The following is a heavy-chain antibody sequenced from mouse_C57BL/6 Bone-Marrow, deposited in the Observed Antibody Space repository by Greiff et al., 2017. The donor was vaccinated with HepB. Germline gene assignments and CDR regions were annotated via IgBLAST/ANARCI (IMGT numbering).Heavy chain of an antibody. V-gene: IGHV5-16*01. CDR2: INYDGSST. CDR1: GFTFSDYY. Sequence: EVHLVESEGGLVQPGSSMKLSCTASGFTFSDYYMAWVRQVPEKGLEWVANINYDGSSTYYLDSLKSRFIISRDNAKNILYLQMSSLKSEDTATYYCARASYCYYAMDYWGQGTSVTVSS. J-gene: IGHJ4*01. D-gene: IGHD2-10*01. CDR3: ARASYCYYAMDY.